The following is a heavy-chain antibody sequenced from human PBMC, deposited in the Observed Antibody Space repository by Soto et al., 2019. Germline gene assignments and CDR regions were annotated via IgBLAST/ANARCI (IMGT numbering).Heavy chain of an antibody. CDR1: GGTFSSYT. CDR3: ARDISGYDRACFDY. CDR2: IIPILGIA. Sequence: QVQLVQSGAEVKKPGSSVKVSCKASGGTFSSYTISWVRQAPGQGLEWMGRIIPILGIANYAQKFQGRVTITADKSTSTANMELSSLRSEDTAVYYCARDISGYDRACFDYWGQGTLVTVSS. V-gene: IGHV1-69*08. J-gene: IGHJ4*02. D-gene: IGHD5-12*01.